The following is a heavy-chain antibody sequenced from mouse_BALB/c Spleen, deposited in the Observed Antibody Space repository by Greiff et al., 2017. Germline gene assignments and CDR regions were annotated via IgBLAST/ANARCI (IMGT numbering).Heavy chain of an antibody. V-gene: IGHV3-8*02. J-gene: IGHJ3*01. CDR2: ISYSGST. D-gene: IGHD4-1*01. Sequence: EVNVVESGPSLVKPSQTLSLTCSVTGDSITSGYWNWIRKFPGNKLEYMGYISYSGSTYYNPSLKSRISITRDTSKNQYYLQLNSVTTEDTATYYCARRAGTSFAYWGQGTLVTVSA. CDR1: GDSITSGY. CDR3: ARRAGTSFAY.